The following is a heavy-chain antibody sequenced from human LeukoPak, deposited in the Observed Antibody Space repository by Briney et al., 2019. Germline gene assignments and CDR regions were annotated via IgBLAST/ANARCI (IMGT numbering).Heavy chain of an antibody. CDR3: ARDHYYGSGSYYDPDY. CDR1: GGSISSYY. D-gene: IGHD3-10*01. J-gene: IGHJ4*02. Sequence: PSETLSLTCTVSGGSISSYYWSWIRQPPGKGLEWIGYIYYSGSTYYNPSLKSRVTISVDTSKNQFSLKLSSVTAADTAVYYCARDHYYGSGSYYDPDYWGQGTLVTVSS. V-gene: IGHV4-30-4*01. CDR2: IYYSGST.